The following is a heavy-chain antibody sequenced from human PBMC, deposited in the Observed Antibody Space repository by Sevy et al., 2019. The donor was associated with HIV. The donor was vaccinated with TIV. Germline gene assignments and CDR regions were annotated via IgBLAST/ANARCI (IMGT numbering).Heavy chain of an antibody. CDR1: GFTFSSYI. V-gene: IGHV3-21*01. D-gene: IGHD5-18*01. Sequence: GGSLRLSCAASGFTFSSYIMNWVRQAPGMGLEWVSSISSGGDYIYYTNSVKGRFTISRVNAKNSLYLHMNSLRAEDTAVYYCARDEYSYASGFDYWGQGTLVTVSS. J-gene: IGHJ4*02. CDR2: ISSGGDYI. CDR3: ARDEYSYASGFDY.